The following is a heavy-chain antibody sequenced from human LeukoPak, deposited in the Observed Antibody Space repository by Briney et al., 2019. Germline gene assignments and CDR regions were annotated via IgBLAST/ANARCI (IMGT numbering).Heavy chain of an antibody. V-gene: IGHV3-21*06. Sequence: GGSLRLSCAASGFTFSSYSMNWVRQAPGKVLEWVSSISSGGGYTYYADSVKGRFTISRDNAKNSLYLQMNSLRAEDTAFYYCARNPLISGYYYYYMDVWGTGTTVTVSS. CDR2: ISSGGGYT. J-gene: IGHJ6*03. CDR1: GFTFSSYS. CDR3: ARNPLISGYYYYYMDV. D-gene: IGHD3-16*01.